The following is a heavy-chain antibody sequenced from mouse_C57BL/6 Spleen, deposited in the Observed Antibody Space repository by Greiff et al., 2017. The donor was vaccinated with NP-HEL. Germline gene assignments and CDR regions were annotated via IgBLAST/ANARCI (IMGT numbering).Heavy chain of an antibody. J-gene: IGHJ3*01. D-gene: IGHD1-1*01. CDR2: INPNNGGT. CDR1: GYTFTDYY. Sequence: VQLQQSGPELVKPGASVKISCKASGYTFTDYYMNWVKQSHGKSLEWIGDINPNNGGTSYNQKFKGKATLTVDKSSSTAYMELRSLTSEDSAVYYCARERVRPWEGDYYGSSFAYWGQGTLVTVSA. V-gene: IGHV1-26*01. CDR3: ARERVRPWEGDYYGSSFAY.